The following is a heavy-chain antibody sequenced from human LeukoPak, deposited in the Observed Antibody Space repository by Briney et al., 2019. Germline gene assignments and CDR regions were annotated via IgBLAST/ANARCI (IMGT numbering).Heavy chain of an antibody. V-gene: IGHV3-53*01. CDR1: GFTVSSNY. D-gene: IGHD6-13*01. CDR2: IYSGGTT. CDR3: AKNIAAPTTPFDY. J-gene: IGHJ4*02. Sequence: PGGSLRLSCAASGFTVSSNYMSWVRQAPGRGLEWVSLIYSGGTTYHADSVKGRFTISRDNSKNTLYLQMNYLRAEDTALYYCAKNIAAPTTPFDYWGQGTLVAVSS.